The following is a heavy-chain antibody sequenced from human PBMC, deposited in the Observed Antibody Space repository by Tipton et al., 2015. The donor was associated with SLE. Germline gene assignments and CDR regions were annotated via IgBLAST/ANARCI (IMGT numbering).Heavy chain of an antibody. CDR3: ARPMGDY. Sequence: TLSLTCSVSGGSISSNYWIWIRQPPGKGLEWIGYISDGGGTNHNPSLKSRVTISVDPAKNQFSLKLTSVTAADTAVYYCARPMGDYWGQGTLVTVSS. CDR1: GGSISSNY. V-gene: IGHV4-59*08. D-gene: IGHD3-10*01. CDR2: ISDGGGT. J-gene: IGHJ4*02.